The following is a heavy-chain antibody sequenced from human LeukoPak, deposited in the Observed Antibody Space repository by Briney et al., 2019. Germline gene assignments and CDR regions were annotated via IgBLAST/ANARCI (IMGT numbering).Heavy chain of an antibody. CDR3: ARDGAARRLRYYYYLDL. CDR1: GFTFSSYS. CDR2: ISSSSSYI. Sequence: GGSLRLSCAASGFTFSSYSMNWVRQAPGKGLEWVSSISSSSSYIYYADSVKGRFTISRDNAKNSLYLQMNSLRAEDTAVYYCARDGAARRLRYYYYLDLWGKGTTVTVS. D-gene: IGHD3-16*01. V-gene: IGHV3-21*01. J-gene: IGHJ6*03.